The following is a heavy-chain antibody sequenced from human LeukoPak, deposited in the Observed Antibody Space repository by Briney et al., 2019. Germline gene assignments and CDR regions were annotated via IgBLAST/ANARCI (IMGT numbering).Heavy chain of an antibody. D-gene: IGHD3-3*01. J-gene: IGHJ5*02. CDR2: IIPIFGTA. CDR1: GYTFTGYY. Sequence: GASVKVSCKASGYTFTGYYMHWVRQAPGQGLEWMGGIIPIFGTANYAQKFQGRVTITADESTSTAYMELSSLRSEDTAVYYCARHSSYYDFWSGYYTSNWFDPWGQGTLVTVSS. CDR3: ARHSSYYDFWSGYYTSNWFDP. V-gene: IGHV1-69*13.